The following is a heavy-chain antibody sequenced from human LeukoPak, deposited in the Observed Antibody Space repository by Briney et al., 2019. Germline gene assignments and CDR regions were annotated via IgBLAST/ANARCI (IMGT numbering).Heavy chain of an antibody. CDR1: GYTLTELS. D-gene: IGHD6-13*01. CDR3: ATGQQLVLGFDP. Sequence: GASVKVSCKVSGYTLTELSMHWVRQAPGKGLEWMGGFDPEDGETIYAQKFQGRVTMTEDTSTDTAYMELSSLRSEDTAVYYYATGQQLVLGFDPWGQGTLVTVSS. V-gene: IGHV1-24*01. CDR2: FDPEDGET. J-gene: IGHJ5*02.